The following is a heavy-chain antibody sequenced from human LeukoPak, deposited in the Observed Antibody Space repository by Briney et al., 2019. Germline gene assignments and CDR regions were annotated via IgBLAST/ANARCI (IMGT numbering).Heavy chain of an antibody. CDR2: IYYSGGT. CDR1: GGSISDYY. D-gene: IGHD4-17*01. CDR3: AREGGDSVGDAFDI. J-gene: IGHJ3*02. Sequence: SETLSLTCTVSGGSISDYYWSWIRQPPGKRLEWIGYIYYSGGTNYNPSLKGRVTISVDTSKNQFSLNLSSVTAADTARCYCAREGGDSVGDAFDIWGQGTMVTVSS. V-gene: IGHV4-59*01.